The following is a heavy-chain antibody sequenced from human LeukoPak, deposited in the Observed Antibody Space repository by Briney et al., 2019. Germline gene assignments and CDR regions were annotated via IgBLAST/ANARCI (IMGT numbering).Heavy chain of an antibody. CDR1: GFTFSSYA. CDR2: ISYDGSNK. D-gene: IGHD3-9*01. V-gene: IGHV3-30-3*01. J-gene: IGHJ4*02. CDR3: ARRSPVYYDILAGPIDY. Sequence: PGGSLRLSCAASGFTFSSYAMHWVRQAPGKGLEWVAVISYDGSNKYYADSVKGRFTISRDNSKNTLYLQMNSLRAEDTAVYYFARRSPVYYDILAGPIDYWGQGTLVTVSS.